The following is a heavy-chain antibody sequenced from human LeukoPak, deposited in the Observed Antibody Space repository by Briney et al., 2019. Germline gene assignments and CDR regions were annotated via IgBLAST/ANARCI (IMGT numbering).Heavy chain of an antibody. Sequence: GASVKVSCKASGYTFTSYGISWVRQAPGQGLEWMGWISAYNGNTNYAQKPQGRVTMTTDTSTSTAYMELRSLRSDDTAVYYCARDRELRYFDWLLWQGRSENWFDPWGQGTLVTVSS. D-gene: IGHD3-9*01. V-gene: IGHV1-18*01. CDR2: ISAYNGNT. CDR1: GYTFTSYG. J-gene: IGHJ5*02. CDR3: ARDRELRYFDWLLWQGRSENWFDP.